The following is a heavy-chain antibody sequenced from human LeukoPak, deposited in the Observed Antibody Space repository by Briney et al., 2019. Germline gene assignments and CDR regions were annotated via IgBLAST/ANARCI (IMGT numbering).Heavy chain of an antibody. CDR2: IKSKTDGGTT. J-gene: IGHJ4*02. D-gene: IGHD1-7*01. CDR1: GITFSNSG. CDR3: TTEAYNWNYVEYFDY. V-gene: IGHV3-15*01. Sequence: GGSLRLSCEASGITFSNSGMHWVRQAPGKGLEWVGRIKSKTDGGTTDYAAPVKGRFTISRDDSKNTLYLQMNSLKTEDTAVYYCTTEAYNWNYVEYFDYWGQGTLVTVSS.